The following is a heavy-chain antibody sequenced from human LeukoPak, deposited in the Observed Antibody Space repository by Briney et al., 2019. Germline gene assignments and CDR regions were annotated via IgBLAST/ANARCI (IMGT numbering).Heavy chain of an antibody. V-gene: IGHV3-30*02. CDR2: IRYDGSNK. CDR1: GFTFSSYG. D-gene: IGHD3-10*01. Sequence: GGSLRLSCAASGFTFSSYGMHWVRQAPGKGLEWVAFIRYDGSNKYYADSVKGRFTISRDNSKNSLHLQMNSLRAEDTAVYYCARDQGSGPQYGMDVWGQGTTVTVSS. CDR3: ARDQGSGPQYGMDV. J-gene: IGHJ6*02.